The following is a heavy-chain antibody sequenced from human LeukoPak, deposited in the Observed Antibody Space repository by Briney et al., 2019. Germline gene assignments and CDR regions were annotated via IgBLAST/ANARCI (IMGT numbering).Heavy chain of an antibody. J-gene: IGHJ5*02. CDR1: GGSISGYY. CDR3: ARLGATTAQFDP. V-gene: IGHV4-4*07. Sequence: SETLSLTCTVSGGSISGYYWSWIRQPAGKGLEWIGRIYTSGSTNYNPSLKSRVTMSVDTSKNQFSLKLSSVTAADTAVYYCARLGATTAQFDPWGQGTLVTVSS. CDR2: IYTSGST. D-gene: IGHD1-26*01.